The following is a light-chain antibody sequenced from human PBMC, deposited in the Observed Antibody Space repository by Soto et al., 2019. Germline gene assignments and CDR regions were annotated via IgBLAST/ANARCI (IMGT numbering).Light chain of an antibody. CDR2: DVS. Sequence: SVLTQPASVSGSPGQSITISCTGTSSDVGGYNYVSWYQQHPGKATKLMIYDVSNRPSGVSNRFSGSKSGNTASLTISGLQAEDEADYYCSSYTSSSTLLYVFGTGTKLTVL. CDR3: SSYTSSSTLLYV. CDR1: SSDVGGYNY. V-gene: IGLV2-14*01. J-gene: IGLJ1*01.